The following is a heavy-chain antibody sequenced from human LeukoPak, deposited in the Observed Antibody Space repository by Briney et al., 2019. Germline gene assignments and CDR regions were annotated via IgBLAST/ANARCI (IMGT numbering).Heavy chain of an antibody. CDR3: AKINTVDYYGSGSYLVY. CDR2: ISGSGGST. J-gene: IGHJ4*02. Sequence: PGGSLRLSCAASGFTFSSYAMSWVRQAPGKGLEWVSAISGSGGSTYYADSVKGRFTISRDNSKNTLYLQMNSLRAEDTAVYYCAKINTVDYYGSGSYLVYWGQGTLVTVSS. V-gene: IGHV3-23*01. CDR1: GFTFSSYA. D-gene: IGHD3-10*01.